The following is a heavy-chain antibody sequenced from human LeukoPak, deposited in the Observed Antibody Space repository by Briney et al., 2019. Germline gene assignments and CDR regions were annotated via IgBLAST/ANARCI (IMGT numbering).Heavy chain of an antibody. CDR3: AKDRDGPGSFQKKMDV. CDR1: GFNFRGYA. Sequence: GGSLRLSCAASGFNFRGYAMHWVRQAPGKGLEWVALIRSNGNEKFYVDAVQGRFTISRDNSKNTLFLQMSSLRPEDTAVYYCAKDRDGPGSFQKKMDVWGQGTTVTVSS. J-gene: IGHJ6*02. CDR2: IRSNGNEK. V-gene: IGHV3-30*02. D-gene: IGHD3-10*01.